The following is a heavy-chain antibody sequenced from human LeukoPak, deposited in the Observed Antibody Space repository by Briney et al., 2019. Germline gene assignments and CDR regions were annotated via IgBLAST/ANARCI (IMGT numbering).Heavy chain of an antibody. CDR3: ARSEDYYDSSGYYDY. CDR1: GYTFTSYG. Sequence: GASVKVSCKASGYTFTSYGISWVRQAPGQGLEWMGRIIPILGIANYAQKFQGRVTITADKSTSTAYMELSSLRSEDTAVYYCARSEDYYDSSGYYDYWGQGTLVTVSS. V-gene: IGHV1-69*04. D-gene: IGHD3-22*01. CDR2: IIPILGIA. J-gene: IGHJ4*02.